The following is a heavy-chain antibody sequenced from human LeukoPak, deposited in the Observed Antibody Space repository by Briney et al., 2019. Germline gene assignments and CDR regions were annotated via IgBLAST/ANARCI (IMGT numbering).Heavy chain of an antibody. Sequence: PGGSLRLSCAASGFTFSSYDMHWVRQATGKGLEWVSAIGTAGDTYYPGSVKGRFTISRENAKNSLYLQMNSLRAGDTAVYYCARGGWSGNPGGYMDVWGKGTTVTVSS. J-gene: IGHJ6*03. V-gene: IGHV3-13*01. CDR2: IGTAGDT. CDR3: ARGGWSGNPGGYMDV. D-gene: IGHD3-3*01. CDR1: GFTFSSYD.